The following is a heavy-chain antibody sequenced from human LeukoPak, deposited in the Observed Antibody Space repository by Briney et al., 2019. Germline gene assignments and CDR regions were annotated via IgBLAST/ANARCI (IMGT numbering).Heavy chain of an antibody. CDR3: ARIQGEIVVVSAAIGP. D-gene: IGHD2-2*02. CDR2: VFKTGKT. CDR1: GGSLTSSNYY. Sequence: SETLSLTCTVSGGSLTSSNYYWGWIRQSPEKGLEWVGSVFKTGKTYYNPSLRSRVTMSVDTSKNQFSLRLTAVTAADTAVYYCARIQGEIVVVSAAIGPWGQGTLVSVSS. V-gene: IGHV4-39*01. J-gene: IGHJ5*02.